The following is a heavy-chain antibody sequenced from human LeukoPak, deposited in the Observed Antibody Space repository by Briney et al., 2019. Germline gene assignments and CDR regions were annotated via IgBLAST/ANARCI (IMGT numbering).Heavy chain of an antibody. CDR2: IRYDGSNK. CDR3: AKGFLPTYCSGGSCYSPRH. CDR1: GFTFSSYG. D-gene: IGHD2-15*01. V-gene: IGHV3-30*02. Sequence: GGSLRLSCAASGFTFSSYGMHWVRQAPGKGLEWVAFIRYDGSNKYYADSVKGRFTISRDNSKNTLYLQMNSLRAEDTAVYYCAKGFLPTYCSGGSCYSPRHWGQGTLVTVSS. J-gene: IGHJ4*02.